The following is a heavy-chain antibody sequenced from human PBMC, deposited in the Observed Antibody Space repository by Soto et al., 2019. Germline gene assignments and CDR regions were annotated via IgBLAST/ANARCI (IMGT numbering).Heavy chain of an antibody. CDR2: ISSRSDT. Sequence: LRLSCAASGFTLRTYTMNWVRQAPGKGLEWVSSISSRSDTYYADSVKGRFTISRDNAKNSVSLQMNSLRAEDTAVYYCAREYTAWPLAYGLDVWGQGTTVTVSS. J-gene: IGHJ6*02. V-gene: IGHV3-21*01. D-gene: IGHD2-2*02. CDR3: AREYTAWPLAYGLDV. CDR1: GFTLRTYT.